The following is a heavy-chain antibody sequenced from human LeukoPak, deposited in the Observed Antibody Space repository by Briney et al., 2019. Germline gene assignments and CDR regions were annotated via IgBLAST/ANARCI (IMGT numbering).Heavy chain of an antibody. Sequence: SQTLSLTCAISGDSVSSNSAAWNWIRQSPSRGLEWLGRTYYRSKWYNDYAVSVKSRITINPDTSKNQFSLQLNSVTPEDTAVYYCAREVLSSGWLYNWFDPWGQGTLVTVSS. D-gene: IGHD6-25*01. V-gene: IGHV6-1*01. J-gene: IGHJ5*02. CDR1: GDSVSSNSAA. CDR3: AREVLSSGWLYNWFDP. CDR2: TYYRSKWYN.